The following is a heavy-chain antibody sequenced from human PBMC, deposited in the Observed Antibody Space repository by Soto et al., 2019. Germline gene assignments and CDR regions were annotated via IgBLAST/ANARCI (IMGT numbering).Heavy chain of an antibody. V-gene: IGHV3-30-3*01. Sequence: PGGSLRLSCAASGFTFSSYAMHWVRQAPGEGLEWVALISYDGSNKYFGDSVKGRFTISRDNSKNTLYLQMNSLRAEDTAVYYCARDRASSFIGATATLFDYWGQGTLVTVSS. CDR1: GFTFSSYA. J-gene: IGHJ4*02. D-gene: IGHD2-15*01. CDR2: ISYDGSNK. CDR3: ARDRASSFIGATATLFDY.